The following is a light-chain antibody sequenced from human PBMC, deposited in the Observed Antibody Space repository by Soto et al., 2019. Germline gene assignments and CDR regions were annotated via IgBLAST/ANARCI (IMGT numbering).Light chain of an antibody. V-gene: IGKV3-20*01. CDR3: QQYGSSPKT. Sequence: DIVLTHSPGTLSLSPGDRATLSCRASQTISSTYLAWYQQKPGQAPRLLIYAASTRATGIPDRFSGSGSGTDFTLTISRLEPEDFAVYYCQQYGSSPKTFGQGTKVDIK. CDR2: AAS. J-gene: IGKJ1*01. CDR1: QTISSTY.